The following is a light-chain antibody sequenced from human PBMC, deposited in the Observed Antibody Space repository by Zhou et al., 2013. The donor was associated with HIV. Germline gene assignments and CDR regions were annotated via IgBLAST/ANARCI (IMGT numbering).Light chain of an antibody. CDR1: QGISSA. V-gene: IGKV1-13*02. J-gene: IGKJ4*01. CDR2: DAS. Sequence: AIQLTQSPSSLSASVGDRVTITCRASQGISSALAWYQQKPGKAPKLLIYDASTLETGVPSRFSGSGSGTDFTLTISNLQPEDIATYYCQQYKSYPPTFGGGTKVEIK. CDR3: QQYKSYPPT.